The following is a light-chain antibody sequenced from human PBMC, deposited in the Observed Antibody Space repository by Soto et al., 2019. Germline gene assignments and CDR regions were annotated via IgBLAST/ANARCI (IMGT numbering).Light chain of an antibody. V-gene: IGKV3-20*01. J-gene: IGKJ1*01. CDR1: QSVGDTF. CDR3: QQYGSSPQT. Sequence: EIVLTQSPGTLSLSPGEKATLSCRASQSVGDTFLSWYQQKPGQAPRLLIYGASSRATGIPDRFSGSGSGTDFTLTISRLEPEDFAVYYCQQYGSSPQTFGQGTKVEIK. CDR2: GAS.